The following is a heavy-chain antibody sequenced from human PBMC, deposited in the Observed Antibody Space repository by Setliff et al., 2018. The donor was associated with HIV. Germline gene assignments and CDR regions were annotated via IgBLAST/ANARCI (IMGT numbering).Heavy chain of an antibody. CDR1: GGSISSGAYY. D-gene: IGHD2-2*01. V-gene: IGHV4-61*08. Sequence: SETLSLTCSVSGGSISSGAYYWSWIRQHPGKGLEWIGYIYYSGRTNYNPSLKSRVTISLDTSKNQFSLKLRSVTAADTAVYYCARAPLGDIVVVPAHFDSWGQGTLVTVSS. CDR3: ARAPLGDIVVVPAHFDS. J-gene: IGHJ4*01. CDR2: IYYSGRT.